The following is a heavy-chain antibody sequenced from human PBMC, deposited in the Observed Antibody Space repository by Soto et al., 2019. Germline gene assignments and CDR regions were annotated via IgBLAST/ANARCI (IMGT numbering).Heavy chain of an antibody. V-gene: IGHV3-30-3*01. CDR3: ARALMTTVIHFDY. D-gene: IGHD4-4*01. Sequence: GGSLRLSCAASGFTFSSYAMHWVRQAPGKGLEWVAVISYDGSNKYYADSVKGRFTISRDNSKNTLYLQMNSLRAEDTAVYYCARALMTTVIHFDYWGQGTLVTVSS. CDR1: GFTFSSYA. J-gene: IGHJ4*02. CDR2: ISYDGSNK.